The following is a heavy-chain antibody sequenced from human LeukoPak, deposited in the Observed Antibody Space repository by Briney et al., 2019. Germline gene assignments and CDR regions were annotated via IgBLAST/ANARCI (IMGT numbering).Heavy chain of an antibody. CDR3: AKVMTTVTLFDY. CDR2: IRYDGSDK. V-gene: IGHV3-30*02. J-gene: IGHJ4*02. CDR1: GFTFSSYG. D-gene: IGHD4-17*01. Sequence: GGSLRLFCAASGFTFSSYGMHWVRQAPGKGLEWVAFIRYDGSDKYYADSVKGRFTISRDNSKNTLYLQMNSLRAEDTAVYYCAKVMTTVTLFDYWGQGTLVTVSS.